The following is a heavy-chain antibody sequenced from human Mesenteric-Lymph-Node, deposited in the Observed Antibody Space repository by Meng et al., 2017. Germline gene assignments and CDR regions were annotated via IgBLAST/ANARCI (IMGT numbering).Heavy chain of an antibody. J-gene: IGHJ6*02. CDR2: INAGNGNT. D-gene: IGHD3-3*01. CDR3: ARDETLSWSSYYPYYYYGMDV. CDR1: GYTFTSYA. V-gene: IGHV1-3*01. Sequence: ASVKFSCKASGYTFTSYAMHWVRQAPGQRLEWMGWINAGNGNTKYSQKFQGRVTITRDTSASTAYMELSSLGSEDTAVYYCARDETLSWSSYYPYYYYGMDVWGQGTTVTVSS.